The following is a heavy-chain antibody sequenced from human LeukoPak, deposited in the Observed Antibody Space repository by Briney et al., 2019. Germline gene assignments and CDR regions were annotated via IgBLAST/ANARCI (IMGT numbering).Heavy chain of an antibody. Sequence: ASVKVSCKASGYTFSNYGISWVRQAPGQGLEWMGWISAYNGNTNYAQKLQGRVTMTTDTSTSTAYMELRSLRSDDTAVYYCARTPPYYDFWSGYYTYWFDPWGQGTLVTVSS. J-gene: IGHJ5*02. CDR3: ARTPPYYDFWSGYYTYWFDP. CDR2: ISAYNGNT. D-gene: IGHD3-3*01. V-gene: IGHV1-18*01. CDR1: GYTFSNYG.